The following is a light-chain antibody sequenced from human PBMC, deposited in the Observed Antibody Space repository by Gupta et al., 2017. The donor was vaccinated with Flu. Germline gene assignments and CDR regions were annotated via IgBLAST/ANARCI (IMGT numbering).Light chain of an antibody. CDR3: LQYHILPVA. V-gene: IGKV1-33*01. J-gene: IGKJ4*01. CDR1: QDTKKY. CDR2: DAS. Sequence: DMQMIQSPSSLAASVGDRVTISCQASQDTKKYLNWYQQKPGKAPKLLIYDASKVERGVPSRFSGSGSGTKFTLTISSLRPEDFATYYCLQYHILPVAFGTGTKVEIK.